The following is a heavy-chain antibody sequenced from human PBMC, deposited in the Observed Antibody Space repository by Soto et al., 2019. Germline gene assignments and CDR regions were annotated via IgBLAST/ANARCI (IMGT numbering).Heavy chain of an antibody. D-gene: IGHD4-17*01. J-gene: IGHJ4*02. CDR1: GFSFNTFG. CDR3: AKDWGHGDYVFDN. V-gene: IGHV3-30*18. Sequence: QVQLVESGGGVVQPGRSLRLSCAASGFSFNTFGIHWVRQAPGKGLEWVALISDDGRNKYFADSVKGRFTISRDNSNNTLYLQRNSLRAEDTAVYYCAKDWGHGDYVFDNWGQGTLVIVSS. CDR2: ISDDGRNK.